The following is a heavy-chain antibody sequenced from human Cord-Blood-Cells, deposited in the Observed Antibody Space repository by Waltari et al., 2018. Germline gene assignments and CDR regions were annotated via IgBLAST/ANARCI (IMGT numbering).Heavy chain of an antibody. CDR3: ARGYGDYENS. CDR2: IIPILGIA. Sequence: QVQLVQSGAEVKKPGSSVKVSCKASGGTFSSYAISWVRQAPGQGLEWMGGIIPILGIANYGRNCQGRVTITADESTGTAYMELSSLRSEDTAVYYCARGYGDYENSWGQGTLVTVSS. CDR1: GGTFSSYA. D-gene: IGHD4-17*01. V-gene: IGHV1-69*04. J-gene: IGHJ4*02.